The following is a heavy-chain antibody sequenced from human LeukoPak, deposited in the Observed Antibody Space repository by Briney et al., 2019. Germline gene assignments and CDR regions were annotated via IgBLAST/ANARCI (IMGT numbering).Heavy chain of an antibody. CDR3: AISIAVAGVRFDY. Sequence: ASVKVSCKASGYTFTGYYMHWVRQAPGQGLEWMGRINPNSGGTNYAQKFQGRVTMTRDTSISTAYMELSRLRSDDTAVYYCAISIAVAGVRFDYWGQGTLVTVSS. V-gene: IGHV1-2*06. J-gene: IGHJ4*02. D-gene: IGHD6-19*01. CDR1: GYTFTGYY. CDR2: INPNSGGT.